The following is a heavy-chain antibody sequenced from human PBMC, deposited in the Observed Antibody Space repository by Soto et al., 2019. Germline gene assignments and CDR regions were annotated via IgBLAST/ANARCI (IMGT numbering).Heavy chain of an antibody. Sequence: QVQLVQSGAEVKKPGASVKVSCKASGYTFTRYDINWVRQATGQGLEWMGWMNPNSGNTGYAQKFQGRVTMTRNTSISTAYMELSSLRSEDTAVYYCASPRRAADAFDIWGQGTMVTVSS. CDR2: MNPNSGNT. J-gene: IGHJ3*02. CDR1: GYTFTRYD. V-gene: IGHV1-8*01. CDR3: ASPRRAADAFDI.